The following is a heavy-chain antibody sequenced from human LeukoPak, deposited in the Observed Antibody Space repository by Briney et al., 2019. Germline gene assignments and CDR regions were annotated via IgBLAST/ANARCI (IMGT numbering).Heavy chain of an antibody. CDR1: GYTFTTYG. Sequence: ASVKVSCKTSGYTFTTYGIAWVRQAPGQGLEWMGWIAGYNGNTNYAQRFQGRVTMTTDTSTSTAYLELRSLRSDDTAIYYCERGPRSNEYWGQGTLVTVSS. CDR3: ERGPRSNEY. V-gene: IGHV1-18*01. CDR2: IAGYNGNT. J-gene: IGHJ4*02.